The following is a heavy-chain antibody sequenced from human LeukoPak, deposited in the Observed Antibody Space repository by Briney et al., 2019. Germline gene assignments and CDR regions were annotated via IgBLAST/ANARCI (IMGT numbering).Heavy chain of an antibody. Sequence: GGSLRFSCAASGFTFSSYAMSWVRQAPGKGLEWVSSIGVSGGNTYYADSVKGRFTISRDNSKNTLFLQMNTLRAEDTAIYYCSKRSGAGGDFGSFEYWGQGTLVTVSS. J-gene: IGHJ4*02. CDR2: IGVSGGNT. V-gene: IGHV3-23*01. CDR3: SKRSGAGGDFGSFEY. D-gene: IGHD1-14*01. CDR1: GFTFSSYA.